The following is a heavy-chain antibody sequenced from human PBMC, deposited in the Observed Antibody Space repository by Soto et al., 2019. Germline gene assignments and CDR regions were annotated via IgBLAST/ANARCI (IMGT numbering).Heavy chain of an antibody. CDR1: GFTFSLYA. D-gene: IGHD4-17*01. CDR2: ISDSGERT. V-gene: IGHV3-23*01. CDR3: AKSGSGPTYYYLDV. J-gene: IGHJ6*03. Sequence: LRLSCAASGFTFSLYAMSWVCHTPGKGLERVESISDSGERTYYADTVKGRFTISKDNSKNSLYLQMNSLRVEDTAVYYCAKSGSGPTYYYLDVWCKGTRVTVSS.